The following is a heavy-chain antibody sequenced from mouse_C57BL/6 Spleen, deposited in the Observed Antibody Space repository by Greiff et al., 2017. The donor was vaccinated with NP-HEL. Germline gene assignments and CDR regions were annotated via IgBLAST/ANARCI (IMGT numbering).Heavy chain of an antibody. J-gene: IGHJ2*01. Sequence: EVQLQQSGAELVRPGASVKLSCTASGFNIKDDYMHWVKQRPEQGLEWIGWIDPENGDTEYASKFQGKAPITADTSSNTAYLQLSGLASEDTADYCCTTPRLTGADYGGQGTTLTVSA. CDR2: IDPENGDT. V-gene: IGHV14-4*01. CDR3: TTPRLTGADY. CDR1: GFNIKDDY. D-gene: IGHD2-2*01.